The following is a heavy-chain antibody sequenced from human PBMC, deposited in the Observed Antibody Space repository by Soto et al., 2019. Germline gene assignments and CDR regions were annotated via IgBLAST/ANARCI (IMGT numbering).Heavy chain of an antibody. J-gene: IGHJ4*02. Sequence: GAPAKVSCKTSRYTFNECYINWVRQAPGQGLEYMGWVSPENRNAGYAPQFRGRVSMTADTSINTVYLELTTLTYEDTAVYYCEVATGYWGQGTMVTGSS. CDR2: VSPENRNA. D-gene: IGHD5-12*01. V-gene: IGHV1-8*01. CDR1: RYTFNECY. CDR3: EVATGY.